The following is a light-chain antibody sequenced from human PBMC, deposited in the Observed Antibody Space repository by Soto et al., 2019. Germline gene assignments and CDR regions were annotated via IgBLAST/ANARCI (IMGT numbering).Light chain of an antibody. CDR2: NDD. J-gene: IGLJ2*01. Sequence: LTQPPSASGTPGQRVTISCSGSSSNIGYSTVNWYQHLPGTAPKLLIYNDDRRPSGVPDRFSGSKSGTSASLTISGLQTEDEAEYYCAAWERSLYALFGGGTKLTVL. CDR3: AAWERSLYAL. CDR1: SSNIGYST. V-gene: IGLV1-44*01.